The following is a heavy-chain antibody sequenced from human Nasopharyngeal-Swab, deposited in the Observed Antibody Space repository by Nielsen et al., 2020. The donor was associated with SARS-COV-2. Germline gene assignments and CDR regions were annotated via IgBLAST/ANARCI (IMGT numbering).Heavy chain of an antibody. CDR3: AATVTTGSYDFDY. Sequence: WGRQAPGQGLEWMGRFIPILGIANYAQKFQGRLTITADKSTSTAYMELSSLRSEDTAVYFCAATVTTGSYDFDYWGQGTLVTVSS. D-gene: IGHD4-17*01. V-gene: IGHV1-69*02. J-gene: IGHJ4*02. CDR2: FIPILGIA.